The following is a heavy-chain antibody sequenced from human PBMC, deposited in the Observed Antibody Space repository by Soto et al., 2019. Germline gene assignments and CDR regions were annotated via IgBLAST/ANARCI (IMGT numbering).Heavy chain of an antibody. CDR2: INHSGST. CDR1: GGSFSGYY. D-gene: IGHD6-6*01. Sequence: SETLSLTCAVYGGSFSGYYWSWIRQPPGKGLEWIGEINHSGSTNYNPSLKSRVTISVDTSKNQFSLKLSSVTAADTAVYYCARAGSSLLSSDAFDIWRQGTMVTVSS. V-gene: IGHV4-34*01. CDR3: ARAGSSLLSSDAFDI. J-gene: IGHJ3*02.